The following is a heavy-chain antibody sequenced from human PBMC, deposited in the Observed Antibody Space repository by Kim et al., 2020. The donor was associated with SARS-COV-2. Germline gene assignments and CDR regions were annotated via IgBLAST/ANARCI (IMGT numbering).Heavy chain of an antibody. Sequence: SRVTIAVETSKNQFSLKLSSVTAADTAVYYCAREGLDYDSSGYGSYFDYWGQGTLVTVSS. J-gene: IGHJ4*02. V-gene: IGHV4-59*01. CDR3: AREGLDYDSSGYGSYFDY. D-gene: IGHD3-22*01.